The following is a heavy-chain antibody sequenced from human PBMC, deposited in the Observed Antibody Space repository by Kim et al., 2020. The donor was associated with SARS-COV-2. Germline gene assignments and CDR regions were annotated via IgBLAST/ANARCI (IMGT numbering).Heavy chain of an antibody. CDR1: GISITSAYS. Sequence: SETLSLTCNVSGISITSAYSWGWIRQSPGRCLEWIASMFHSGTSYYNPSLKTRVTISLDTSTNQVSLALTSVTAADTATYYCTKVDRYPFTDWGQAVLVT. D-gene: IGHD1-26*01. CDR2: MFHSGTS. V-gene: IGHV4-38-2*02. CDR3: TKVDRYPFTD. J-gene: IGHJ4*02.